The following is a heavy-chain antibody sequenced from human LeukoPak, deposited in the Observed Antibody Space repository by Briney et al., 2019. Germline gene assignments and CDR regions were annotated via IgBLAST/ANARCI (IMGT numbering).Heavy chain of an antibody. CDR1: GFTFSSYA. CDR3: ARKTQGTYYPLDY. V-gene: IGHV3-23*01. CDR2: ISGGGVGT. J-gene: IGHJ4*02. D-gene: IGHD1-26*01. Sequence: GGSLRLSCAASGFTFSSYAMSWVRQAPGKGLEWVSAISGGGVGTYYADSVKGRFAISRDNSKNTLYLHMNSLRAEDTAVYYCARKTQGTYYPLDYWGQGSIAAVSS.